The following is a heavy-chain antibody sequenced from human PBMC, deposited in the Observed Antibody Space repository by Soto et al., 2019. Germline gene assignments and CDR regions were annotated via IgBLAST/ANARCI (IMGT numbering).Heavy chain of an antibody. Sequence: SETLSLTCTVSGGSISSYYWSWIRQPPGKGLEWIGYIYYSGSTNYNPSLKSRVTISVDTSKNQFSLKLSSVTAADTAVYYCARRSEAITAYDAFDIWGQGTMVTVS. D-gene: IGHD1-20*01. CDR2: IYYSGST. J-gene: IGHJ3*02. CDR1: GGSISSYY. CDR3: ARRSEAITAYDAFDI. V-gene: IGHV4-59*08.